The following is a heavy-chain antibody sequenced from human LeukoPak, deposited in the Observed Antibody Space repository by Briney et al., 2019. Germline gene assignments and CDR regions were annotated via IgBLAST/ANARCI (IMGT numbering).Heavy chain of an antibody. CDR2: IIPIFGIA. CDR3: ARPPPYSWNDAPFDY. J-gene: IGHJ4*02. V-gene: IGHV1-69*04. Sequence: ASVKVSCKASGGTFSSYAISWVRQAPGQGLEWMGRIIPIFGIANYAQKFQGRVTITADKSTSTAYMELSSLRSEDTGVYCCARPPPYSWNDAPFDYWGQGTLVTVSS. D-gene: IGHD1-20*01. CDR1: GGTFSSYA.